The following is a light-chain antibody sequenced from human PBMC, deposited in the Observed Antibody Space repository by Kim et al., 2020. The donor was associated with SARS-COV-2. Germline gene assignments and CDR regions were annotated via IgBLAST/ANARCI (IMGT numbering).Light chain of an antibody. CDR3: GTWDSSLNGLV. CDR1: SYNIGQNY. CDR2: DNN. J-gene: IGLJ2*01. Sequence: GQKVTLPCSGSSYNIGQNYVSWYQPFPGTAPKLLIYDNNKRHSGIPDRFSGSKSGTSATLGITGLQTGDEADYYCGTWDSSLNGLVFGGGTQLTVL. V-gene: IGLV1-51*01.